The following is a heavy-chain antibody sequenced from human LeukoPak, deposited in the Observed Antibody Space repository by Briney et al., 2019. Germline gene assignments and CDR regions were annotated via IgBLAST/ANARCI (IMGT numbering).Heavy chain of an antibody. CDR2: IKQDGSEK. CDR1: GFTFSSYW. Sequence: GGSLRLSCAASGFTFSSYWMSWVRQAPGKGLEWVANIKQDGSEKYYVDSVKGRFTISRDNTKNSLYLQMNSLRAEDTAVYYCVRGCTSSSCYDYWGQGTLVTVSS. CDR3: VRGCTSSSCYDY. D-gene: IGHD2-15*01. J-gene: IGHJ4*02. V-gene: IGHV3-7*01.